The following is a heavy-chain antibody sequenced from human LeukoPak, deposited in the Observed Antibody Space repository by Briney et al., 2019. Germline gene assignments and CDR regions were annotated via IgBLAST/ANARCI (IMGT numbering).Heavy chain of an antibody. CDR1: GGSISSQF. Sequence: SETLSLTCTVSGGSISSQFWSWIRQPPGKGLEWIGNICNSGTTNYNPSLESRVTISVDTSKNQLSLQLTSVTAADTAVYYCTKATQWLAFDYWGRGTLVTVSS. D-gene: IGHD6-19*01. J-gene: IGHJ4*02. CDR2: ICNSGTT. V-gene: IGHV4-59*11. CDR3: TKATQWLAFDY.